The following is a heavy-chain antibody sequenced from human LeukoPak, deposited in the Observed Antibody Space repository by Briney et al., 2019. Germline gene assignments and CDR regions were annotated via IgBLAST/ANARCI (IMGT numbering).Heavy chain of an antibody. CDR2: ISGSGGST. D-gene: IGHD1-26*01. J-gene: IGHJ4*02. V-gene: IGHV3-23*01. CDR1: GFTFSSYA. CDR3: AKDIPPRIVGAHFDY. Sequence: TGGSLRLSCAASGFTFSSYATSWVRQAPGKGLEWVSAISGSGGSTYYADSVKGRFTISRDNSKNTLYLQMNSLRAEDTAVYYCAKDIPPRIVGAHFDYWGQGTLVTVSS.